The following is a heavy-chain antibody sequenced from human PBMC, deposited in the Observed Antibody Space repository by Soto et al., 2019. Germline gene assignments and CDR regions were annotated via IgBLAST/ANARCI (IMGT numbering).Heavy chain of an antibody. CDR1: GYTFTSYG. J-gene: IGHJ6*02. D-gene: IGHD6-13*01. V-gene: IGHV1-18*04. CDR2: ISGYNGHT. CDR3: ARDRDHPSSGWYVPAIVYYYYGMDV. Sequence: ASVKVSCKASGYTFTSYGISWVRQAPGQGLEWMGWISGYNGHTNYAHNLVGRVTMTTDTSTTTAYMELRSLRSDDTAVYFCARDRDHPSSGWYVPAIVYYYYGMDVRGQGTTVTVSS.